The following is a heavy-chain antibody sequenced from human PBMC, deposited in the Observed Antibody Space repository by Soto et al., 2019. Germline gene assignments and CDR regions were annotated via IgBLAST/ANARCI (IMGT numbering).Heavy chain of an antibody. V-gene: IGHV3-74*01. CDR3: VRDPPYPVALVTAGKLFDQ. J-gene: IGHJ4*02. D-gene: IGHD4-4*01. CDR2: VNSDGSHT. Sequence: PGGSLRLSCAGYGFTFSTYWMHWVRQAPGKGLVWVSRVNSDGSHTDYADSVKGRFTVSRDNAKNTLYLQMNSLRAENTAVYYCVRDPPYPVALVTAGKLFDQWGQGTLVTVSS. CDR1: GFTFSTYW.